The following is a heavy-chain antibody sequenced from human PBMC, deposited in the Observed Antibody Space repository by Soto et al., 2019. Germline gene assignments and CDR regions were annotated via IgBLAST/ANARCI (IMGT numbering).Heavy chain of an antibody. CDR2: IIPYYNTL. CDR3: SGGASRWYPYVVDS. Sequence: QAQVVQSGAEVRKPGSSVKLSCKASEGTFNSYAIAWVRQAPGQGLEWMGGIIPYYNTLNYAQKFQDRVTITADDSTNSVYMELSSLRSDDAAVYFCSGGASRWYPYVVDSWAQGTLVTVSS. CDR1: EGTFNSYA. D-gene: IGHD6-13*01. V-gene: IGHV1-69*01. J-gene: IGHJ4*02.